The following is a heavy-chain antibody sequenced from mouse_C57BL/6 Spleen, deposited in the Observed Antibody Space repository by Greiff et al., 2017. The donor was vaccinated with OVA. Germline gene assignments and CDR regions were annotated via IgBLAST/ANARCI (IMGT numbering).Heavy chain of an antibody. CDR3: ARHDDGSSWYFDV. Sequence: EVKVIESGGDLVKPGGSLKLSCAASGFTFSSYGMSWVRQTPDKRLEWVATISSGGSYTYYPDSVKGRFTISRDNAKNTLYLQMSSLKSEDTAMYYCARHDDGSSWYFDVWGTGTTVTVSS. CDR2: ISSGGSYT. D-gene: IGHD1-1*01. CDR1: GFTFSSYG. V-gene: IGHV5-6*01. J-gene: IGHJ1*03.